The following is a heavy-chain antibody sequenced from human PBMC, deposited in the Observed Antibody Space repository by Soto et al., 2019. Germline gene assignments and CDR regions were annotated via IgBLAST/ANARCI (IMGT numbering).Heavy chain of an antibody. Sequence: GGSLRLSCATSGFTFTSYTMHWVRQAPGKGLEWIAFMSYDGARTDYADAVKGRFTISRDTSNNTLSLQMNNLRPDDTAMYFCARDRAYGDPNWFDHWGQGTLVTVSS. D-gene: IGHD4-17*01. CDR2: MSYDGART. CDR3: ARDRAYGDPNWFDH. J-gene: IGHJ5*02. CDR1: GFTFTSYT. V-gene: IGHV3-30-3*01.